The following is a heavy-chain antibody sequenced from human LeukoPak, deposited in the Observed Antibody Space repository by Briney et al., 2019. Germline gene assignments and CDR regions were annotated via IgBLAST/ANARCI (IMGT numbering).Heavy chain of an antibody. J-gene: IGHJ6*02. Sequence: QTGTSLRLSCTTSGSIFNNYAMHWVRQPPGKGLEWVSNINWDGTVKAYADSLKGRFTISRDNAKNSLYLQMNSLTPEDTALYYCVREKRGPGNFDKYYGMDVWGQGTTITVSS. D-gene: IGHD4-23*01. CDR2: INWDGTVK. V-gene: IGHV3-9*01. CDR1: GSIFNNYA. CDR3: VREKRGPGNFDKYYGMDV.